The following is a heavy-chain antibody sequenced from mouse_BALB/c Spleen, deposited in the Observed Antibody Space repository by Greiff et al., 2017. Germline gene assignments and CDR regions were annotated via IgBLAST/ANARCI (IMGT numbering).Heavy chain of an antibody. D-gene: IGHD1-1*01. V-gene: IGHV5-2*01. Sequence: DVKLVESGGGLVEPGESLKLSCESTEYEFPSHDMAWVRKTPGKRLELVAAINSDGGSTYYPHTMKRPFIISTDNTKKTLYLQMSSLRSEDTALYYCARHGTYRCAIDYWGQGTSVTVSS. CDR3: ARHGTYRCAIDY. CDR1: EYEFPSHD. J-gene: IGHJ4*01. CDR2: INSDGGST.